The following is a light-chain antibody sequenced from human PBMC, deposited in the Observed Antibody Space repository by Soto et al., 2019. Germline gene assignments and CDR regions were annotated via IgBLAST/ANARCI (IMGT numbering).Light chain of an antibody. CDR2: DVN. Sequence: QSALTQPGSVSGSPGQSITISCTGTSSDVGGYNYVSWYQQHPGKAPRLMIYDVNDRPSGVSSRFSGSKSGNTASLTISGLQAEDEADYYCSSYTSSSTVVFGGGTKLTVL. CDR1: SSDVGGYNY. CDR3: SSYTSSSTVV. V-gene: IGLV2-14*03. J-gene: IGLJ2*01.